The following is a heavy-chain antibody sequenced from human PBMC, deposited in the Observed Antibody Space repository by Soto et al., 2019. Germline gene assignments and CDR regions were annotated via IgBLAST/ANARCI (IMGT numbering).Heavy chain of an antibody. CDR1: GYSFTSYW. V-gene: IGHV5-51*01. Sequence: EVQLVQSGAEVKKPGESLKISCKGSGYSFTSYWIGWVRQMPVKGLEWMGIIYPGDSDTRYSPSFQGQVTISADKSISTAYLQWSSLKASDTAMYYCAGGGVRGVITRTRDYYGMDFWGQGTTVTGSS. CDR2: IYPGDSDT. CDR3: AGGGVRGVITRTRDYYGMDF. J-gene: IGHJ6*02. D-gene: IGHD3-10*01.